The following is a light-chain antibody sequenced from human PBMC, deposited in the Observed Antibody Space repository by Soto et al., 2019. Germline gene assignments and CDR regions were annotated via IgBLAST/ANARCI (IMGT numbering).Light chain of an antibody. J-gene: IGKJ4*01. Sequence: EIVMTQSPTTLSVSPGERATLSCRASQSVRSNLAWYQQRPGQAPRLLIYGESTRATGIPARFSGSGSGTEFTLTLSSLQSEDFAVYYCQRYNNWPLTFGGGTKVEIK. CDR3: QRYNNWPLT. CDR2: GES. CDR1: QSVRSN. V-gene: IGKV3-15*01.